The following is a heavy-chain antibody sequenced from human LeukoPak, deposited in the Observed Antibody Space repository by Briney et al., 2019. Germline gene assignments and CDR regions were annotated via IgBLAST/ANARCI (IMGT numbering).Heavy chain of an antibody. D-gene: IGHD2-2*02. CDR1: GGSITTGSYS. Sequence: SSETLSLTCSVSGGSITTGSYSWTWIRQPAGKGLEWIGRMYTSGSANYNPSLKSRVSISVDTSKNQFSLRLSSVTAADTAVYYCAREDLYCTSINCYRRSGIDYWGQGTLVTVSS. CDR3: AREDLYCTSINCYRRSGIDY. CDR2: MYTSGSA. J-gene: IGHJ4*02. V-gene: IGHV4-61*02.